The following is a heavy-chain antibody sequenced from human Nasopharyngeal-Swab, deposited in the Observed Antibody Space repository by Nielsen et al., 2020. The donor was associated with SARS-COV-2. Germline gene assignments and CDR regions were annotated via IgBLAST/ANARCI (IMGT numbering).Heavy chain of an antibody. Sequence: GGSLRLSCAASGFTFSSYSMNWVRQAPGKGLEWVSSISSSSSYIYYADSVKGRFTISRDNSKNTLYLEMNSLRADDTALYYCAKDQGYSYGAPDSWGQGTLVTVSS. J-gene: IGHJ4*02. CDR3: AKDQGYSYGAPDS. CDR1: GFTFSSYS. V-gene: IGHV3-21*04. CDR2: ISSSSSYI. D-gene: IGHD5-18*01.